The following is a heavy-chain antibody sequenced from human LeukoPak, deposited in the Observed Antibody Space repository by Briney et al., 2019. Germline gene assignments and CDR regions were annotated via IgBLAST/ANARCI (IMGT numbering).Heavy chain of an antibody. D-gene: IGHD2/OR15-2a*01. CDR1: GFTFSSYW. Sequence: GSLRLSCTASGFTFSSYWMSWVRQAPGKGLEWVANIKQDGSEKYYVDSVKGRSTISRDNAKNSLYLQMNSLRAEDTAVYYCARDKILGATLFDCWGQGTLVTVSS. J-gene: IGHJ4*02. CDR3: ARDKILGATLFDC. V-gene: IGHV3-7*01. CDR2: IKQDGSEK.